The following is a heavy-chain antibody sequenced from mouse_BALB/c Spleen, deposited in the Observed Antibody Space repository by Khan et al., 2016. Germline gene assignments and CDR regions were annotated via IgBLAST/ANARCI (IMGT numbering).Heavy chain of an antibody. CDR3: AKLTGTPWDY. Sequence: QIQLVQSGPELKKPGETVKISCKASGYTFTNYGMNWVKQAPGKGLKWMGWINTNTGEPTYAEEFKGRFAFSLETSASTAYLQLNNFKKEDTATYFCAKLTGTPWDYWGQGTSLTVSS. CDR2: INTNTGEP. J-gene: IGHJ2*03. V-gene: IGHV9-3*02. D-gene: IGHD4-1*01. CDR1: GYTFTNYG.